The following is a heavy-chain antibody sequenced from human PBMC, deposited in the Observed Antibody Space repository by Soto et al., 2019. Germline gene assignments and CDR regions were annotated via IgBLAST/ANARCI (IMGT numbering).Heavy chain of an antibody. D-gene: IGHD2-15*01. CDR1: GFPFSSYG. CDR2: ISYDGTNQ. CDR3: AGGQYYFDY. J-gene: IGHJ4*02. Sequence: QVQLVESGGGVVQPGRSLRLSCAASGFPFSSYGMHWVRQAPGKGLEWVALISYDGTNQYYADSVKGRFTVSRDNSKNTLYLHMSSLRAEDTAVYYCAGGQYYFDYCGQGTLVSVSS. V-gene: IGHV3-30*03.